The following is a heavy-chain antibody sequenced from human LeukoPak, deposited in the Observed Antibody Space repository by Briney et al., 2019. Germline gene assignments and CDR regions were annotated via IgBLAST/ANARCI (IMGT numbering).Heavy chain of an antibody. CDR1: GFTFSSYA. CDR2: ISYDGSNK. V-gene: IGHV3-30-3*01. Sequence: GGSLRLSCAASGFTFSSYAMHWVRQAPGKGLEWVAVISYDGSNKYYADSVKGRFTISRDNSKNTLYLQMNSLRAEDTAVYYCARGRLRYYMDVWGKGTTVTVSS. D-gene: IGHD3-16*01. J-gene: IGHJ6*03. CDR3: ARGRLRYYMDV.